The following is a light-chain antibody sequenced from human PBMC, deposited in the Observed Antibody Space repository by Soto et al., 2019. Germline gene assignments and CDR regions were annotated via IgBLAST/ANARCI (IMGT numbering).Light chain of an antibody. Sequence: EIVMTQSPVALSVSPGERVALSCRASQSVGRNFAWYQQRPGQAPRVLIYGTSTRATGVPARFSGSGSGTDFTLTISSLQSEDFAVYYCQQYSKWPYTFGQGTRVEIK. CDR1: QSVGRN. J-gene: IGKJ2*01. CDR3: QQYSKWPYT. V-gene: IGKV3-15*01. CDR2: GTS.